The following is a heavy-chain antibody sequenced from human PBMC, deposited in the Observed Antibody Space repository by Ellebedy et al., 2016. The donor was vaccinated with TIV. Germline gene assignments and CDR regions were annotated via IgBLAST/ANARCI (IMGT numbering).Heavy chain of an antibody. D-gene: IGHD3-9*01. V-gene: IGHV3-48*03. Sequence: GESLKISCVASGFTFSNYEMNWVRQAPGRGLEWISYIDRSGTTISSADSVKGRFTISRDNAKKSLYLQMNSLRAEDTAIYYCARGVLRFFDWWSGGMDVWGQGTTVTVSS. CDR1: GFTFSNYE. CDR3: ARGVLRFFDWWSGGMDV. CDR2: IDRSGTTI. J-gene: IGHJ6*02.